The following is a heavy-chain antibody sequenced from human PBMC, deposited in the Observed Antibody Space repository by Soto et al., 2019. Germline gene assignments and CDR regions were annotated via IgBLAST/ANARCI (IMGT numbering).Heavy chain of an antibody. CDR2: INAGNGNT. J-gene: IGHJ4*02. V-gene: IGHV1-3*05. CDR3: ARGIAPYYFDY. D-gene: IGHD6-13*01. Sequence: QVQLVQSGAEEKKPGASVKVSCKASGYTFTSYAMHWVRQAPGQRLEWMGWINAGNGNTKYSQKYQARVTITRDTPASTAYMELSSLRSEDTAVYYCARGIAPYYFDYWGQGTMVTVSS. CDR1: GYTFTSYA.